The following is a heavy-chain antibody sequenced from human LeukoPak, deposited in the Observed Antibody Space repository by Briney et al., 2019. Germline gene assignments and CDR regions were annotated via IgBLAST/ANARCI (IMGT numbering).Heavy chain of an antibody. D-gene: IGHD6-13*01. V-gene: IGHV1-69*13. Sequence: SVKVSCKASGGTFSSYAISWVRQAPGQGVEWMGGIIPIFGTANYAQKFQGRVTITADESTSTAYMELSSLRSEDTAVYYCASRSPGYSSSWYDLMAYWGQGTLVTVSS. CDR1: GGTFSSYA. CDR3: ASRSPGYSSSWYDLMAY. J-gene: IGHJ4*02. CDR2: IIPIFGTA.